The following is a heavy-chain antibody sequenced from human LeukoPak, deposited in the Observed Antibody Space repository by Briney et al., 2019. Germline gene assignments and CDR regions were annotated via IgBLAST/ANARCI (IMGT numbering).Heavy chain of an antibody. CDR2: IYYSGST. CDR1: GGSISSSSYY. V-gene: IGHV4-39*07. Sequence: SETLSLTCTVSGGSISSSSYYWGWIRQPPGKGLEWIGSIYYSGSTYYNPFLKSRVTISVDTSKNQFSLKLSSVTAADTAVYYCARSRITVVRGVIIPPPHWFDPWGQGTLVTVSS. CDR3: ARSRITVVRGVIIPPPHWFDP. J-gene: IGHJ5*02. D-gene: IGHD3-10*01.